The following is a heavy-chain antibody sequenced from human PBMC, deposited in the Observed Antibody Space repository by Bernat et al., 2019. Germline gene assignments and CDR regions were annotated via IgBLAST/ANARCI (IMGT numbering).Heavy chain of an antibody. J-gene: IGHJ5*02. CDR2: FHYGGNT. D-gene: IGHD1-7*01. Sequence: QLQLQESGPGLVKPSETLSLTCTVSGGSISSSSYYWGWIRQPPGKGLEWIATFHYGGNTHYNPSLESRVTVSIDTSKNQLSLKLTSVTAADTAVYYCARPPNYGRGWFDPWGQGSLVTVSS. CDR1: GGSISSSSYY. CDR3: ARPPNYGRGWFDP. V-gene: IGHV4-39*01.